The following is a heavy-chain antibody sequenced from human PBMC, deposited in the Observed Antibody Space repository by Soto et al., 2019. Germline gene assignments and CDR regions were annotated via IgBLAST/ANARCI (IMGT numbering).Heavy chain of an antibody. CDR2: ISYDGSNK. Sequence: VQLVESGGGVVQPGRSLRLSCAASGFTFSSYGMHWVRQAPGKGLEWVAVISYDGSNKYYADSVKGRFTISRDNSKNTLYLQMNSLRAEDTAVYYCVKDQAYSSSSPPDYWGQGTLVTVSS. D-gene: IGHD6-6*01. J-gene: IGHJ4*02. CDR3: VKDQAYSSSSPPDY. CDR1: GFTFSSYG. V-gene: IGHV3-30*18.